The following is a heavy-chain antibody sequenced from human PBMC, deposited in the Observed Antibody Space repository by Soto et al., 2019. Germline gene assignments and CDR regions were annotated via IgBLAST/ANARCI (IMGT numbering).Heavy chain of an antibody. D-gene: IGHD5-18*01. CDR3: ASRGYSYGTDYYFDY. J-gene: IGHJ4*02. Sequence: SETLSLTCTVSGGSISSGGYYWSWIRQHPGKGLEWIGYIYYSGSTYYNPSLKSRVTISVDTSKNQFSLKLSSVTAADTAVYYCASRGYSYGTDYYFDYWGQGTLVTVSS. V-gene: IGHV4-31*03. CDR2: IYYSGST. CDR1: GGSISSGGYY.